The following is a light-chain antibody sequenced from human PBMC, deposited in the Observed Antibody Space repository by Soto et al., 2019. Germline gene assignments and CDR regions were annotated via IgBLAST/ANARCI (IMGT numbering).Light chain of an antibody. CDR3: QQYNNWPPWT. J-gene: IGKJ1*01. Sequence: EIVMTQSPATLSVSPGERATLSCRASQSVSSNLAWYQQKPGQAPRLLIYGASTRATGLPARFSGSGSGTDFTLTISSLQSEDFAVYYCQQYNNWPPWTFGQGTKVESK. CDR1: QSVSSN. V-gene: IGKV3-15*01. CDR2: GAS.